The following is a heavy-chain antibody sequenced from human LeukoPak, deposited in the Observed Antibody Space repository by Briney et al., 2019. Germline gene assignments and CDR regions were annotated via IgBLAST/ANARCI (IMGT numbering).Heavy chain of an antibody. Sequence: PSETLCVTCTVPGGSISSSYWSWIRQPPGKGLEWIGYIYYSGSTNYNPSLKSRVTISVDTSKNQFSLKLSSVTAADTAVYYCARRVATNYYYYGMDVWGKGTTVTVSS. CDR1: GGSISSSY. D-gene: IGHD5-12*01. CDR3: ARRVATNYYYYGMDV. CDR2: IYYSGST. V-gene: IGHV4-59*01. J-gene: IGHJ6*04.